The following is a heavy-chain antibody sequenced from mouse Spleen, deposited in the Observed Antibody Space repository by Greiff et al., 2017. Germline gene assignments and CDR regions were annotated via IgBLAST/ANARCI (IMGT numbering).Heavy chain of an antibody. Sequence: VMLVESGAELVRPGASVKLSCKASGYTFTDYYINWVKQRPGQGLEWIARIYPGSGNTYYNEKFKGKATLTAEKSSSTAYMQLSSLTSEDSAVYFCAREAYYGNYGGYFDYWGQGTTLTVSS. J-gene: IGHJ2*01. CDR2: IYPGSGNT. D-gene: IGHD2-10*01. CDR1: GYTFTDYY. V-gene: IGHV1-76*01. CDR3: AREAYYGNYGGYFDY.